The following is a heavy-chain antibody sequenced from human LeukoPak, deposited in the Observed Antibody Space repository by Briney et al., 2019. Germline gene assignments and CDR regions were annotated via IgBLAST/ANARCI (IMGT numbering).Heavy chain of an antibody. D-gene: IGHD6-13*01. V-gene: IGHV6-1*01. CDR1: GDSFASNSAA. CDR2: TYYRSKWYT. Sequence: SQTLSLTCAISGDSFASNSAAWNWIRQSPSRGLEWLGRTYYRSKWYTDYALSVKSRISINADTSKNQFTLQLNSVTPEDTAVYYCARESARNYLSSSHRRGKFDPWGPGTLVTVSS. J-gene: IGHJ5*02. CDR3: ARESARNYLSSSHRRGKFDP.